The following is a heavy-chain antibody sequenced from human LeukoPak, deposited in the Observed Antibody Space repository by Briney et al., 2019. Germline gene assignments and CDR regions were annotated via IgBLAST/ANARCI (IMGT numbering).Heavy chain of an antibody. CDR2: IYYSGST. J-gene: IGHJ4*02. V-gene: IGHV4-39*07. CDR3: ARDPPTYCGGDCSIDY. D-gene: IGHD2-21*02. CDR1: GGSISSSSYY. Sequence: PSETLSLTCTVSGGSISSSSYYWGWIRQPPGKGLEWIGSIYYSGSTYYNPSLKSRVTISVDTSKNQFSLKLNSVTAADTAVYYCARDPPTYCGGDCSIDYWGQGTLVTVSS.